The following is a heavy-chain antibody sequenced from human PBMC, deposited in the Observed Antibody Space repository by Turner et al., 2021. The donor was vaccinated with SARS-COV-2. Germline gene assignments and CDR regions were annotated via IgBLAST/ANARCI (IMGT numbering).Heavy chain of an antibody. CDR1: GFTFNDYY. CDR2: ISSSGSTI. CDR3: ARDLRYSSRSVGSFYFDY. V-gene: IGHV3-11*01. J-gene: IGHJ4*02. Sequence: GESGGGLVKPGGSLRLSCAASGFTFNDYYMTWIRQAPGKGLEWVSYISSSGSTIYYADSVKGGFTISRDNAKNSLYLQMNSLRAEEAAVYYGARDLRYSSRSVGSFYFDYWGQGTLVTVSS. D-gene: IGHD6-13*01.